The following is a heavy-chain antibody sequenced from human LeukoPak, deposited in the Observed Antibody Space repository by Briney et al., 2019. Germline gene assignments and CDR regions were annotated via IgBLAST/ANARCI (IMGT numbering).Heavy chain of an antibody. CDR1: GGSISSGHYY. CDR2: IYCSGST. Sequence: PSETLSLTCTVSGGSISSGHYYWSWIRQPPGKGLEWIWYIYCSGSTYYNPSLKSRVTISVDTSKNQFSLKLSSVTAADTAVYYCARGGSYLGYWFDPGGEGTLVTVSS. D-gene: IGHD1-26*01. V-gene: IGHV4-30-4*08. J-gene: IGHJ5*02. CDR3: ARGGSYLGYWFDP.